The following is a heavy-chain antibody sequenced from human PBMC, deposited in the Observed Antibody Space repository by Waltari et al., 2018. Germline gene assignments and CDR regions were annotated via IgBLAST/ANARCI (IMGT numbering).Heavy chain of an antibody. J-gene: IGHJ3*02. Sequence: QVQLQESGPGLVKPSETLSLTCTVSGGSISSHYWSWIRQPPGKGLEWIGYIYYSGSTNYNPSLKSRVTISVDTSKNQFSLKLSSVTAADTAVYYCARGGYYDRRGAFDIWGQGTMVTVSS. CDR3: ARGGYYDRRGAFDI. D-gene: IGHD3-22*01. CDR1: GGSISSHY. CDR2: IYYSGST. V-gene: IGHV4-59*11.